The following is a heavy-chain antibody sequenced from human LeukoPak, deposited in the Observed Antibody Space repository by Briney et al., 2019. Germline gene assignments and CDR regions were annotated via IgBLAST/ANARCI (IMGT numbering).Heavy chain of an antibody. CDR2: IYHSGST. CDR3: ARVPYDFWSGYYGDAFDI. D-gene: IGHD3-3*01. CDR1: GGSISSSNW. V-gene: IGHV4-4*02. Sequence: SETLSLTCAVSGGSISSSNWWSWVRQPPGKGLEWIGEIYHSGSTNYNPSLKSRVTISVDKSKNQFSLKLSSVTAADTAMYYCARVPYDFWSGYYGDAFDIWGQGTMVTVSS. J-gene: IGHJ3*02.